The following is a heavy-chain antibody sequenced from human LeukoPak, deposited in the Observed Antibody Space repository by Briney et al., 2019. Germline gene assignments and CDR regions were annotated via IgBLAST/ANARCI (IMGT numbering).Heavy chain of an antibody. V-gene: IGHV3-21*01. Sequence: EGSLRLSCAASGFTFNSYSMNWVRQAPGKGLEWVSSISSSGSYIYYADSVKGRFTISRDNAKNSLYLQMSSLGAEDTAVYYCARASYDSSGYLNFDYWGQGTLVTVSS. J-gene: IGHJ4*02. CDR1: GFTFNSYS. CDR3: ARASYDSSGYLNFDY. D-gene: IGHD3-22*01. CDR2: ISSSGSYI.